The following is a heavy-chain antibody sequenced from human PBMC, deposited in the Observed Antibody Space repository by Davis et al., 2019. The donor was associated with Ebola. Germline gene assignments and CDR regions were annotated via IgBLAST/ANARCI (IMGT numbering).Heavy chain of an antibody. CDR3: ARGAHCSGGSCSTSIYYYYGMDV. Sequence: GESLKISCAASGFTFSSYGMHWVRQAPGKGLEWVAVISYDGSNKYYADSVKGRFTISRDNSKNTLYLQMNSLRAEDTAVYYCARGAHCSGGSCSTSIYYYYGMDVWGQGTTVTVSS. J-gene: IGHJ6*02. CDR2: ISYDGSNK. V-gene: IGHV3-30*03. D-gene: IGHD2-15*01. CDR1: GFTFSSYG.